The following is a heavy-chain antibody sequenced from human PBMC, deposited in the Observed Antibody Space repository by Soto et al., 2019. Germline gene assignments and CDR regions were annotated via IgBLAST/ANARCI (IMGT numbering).Heavy chain of an antibody. V-gene: IGHV1-69*12. CDR2: IIPIFGTA. Sequence: QVQLVQSGAEVKKPGSSVKVSCKASGGTFSSYAISWVRQAPGQGLEWMGGIIPIFGTANYAQKFQGRVTITADDATSTAYMERSSLGSEDTAVYYGARDPRYREGGFDYWGQGTLVTVSS. CDR1: GGTFSSYA. CDR3: ARDPRYREGGFDY. D-gene: IGHD4-4*01. J-gene: IGHJ4*02.